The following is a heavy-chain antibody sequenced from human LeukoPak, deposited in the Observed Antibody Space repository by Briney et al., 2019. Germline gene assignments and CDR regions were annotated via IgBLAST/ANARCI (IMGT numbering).Heavy chain of an antibody. CDR2: ISYDGSNK. Sequence: GRSLRLSCAASGFTFSNYAMLWVRQAPGKGLEWVSVISYDGSNKYYADSVKGRFTISRDNSKNTLYAQMSSLRVEDTAVYYCARGAPGDFWSGYYPLDYWGQGTLVTVSS. V-gene: IGHV3-30*04. J-gene: IGHJ4*02. CDR1: GFTFSNYA. CDR3: ARGAPGDFWSGYYPLDY. D-gene: IGHD3-3*01.